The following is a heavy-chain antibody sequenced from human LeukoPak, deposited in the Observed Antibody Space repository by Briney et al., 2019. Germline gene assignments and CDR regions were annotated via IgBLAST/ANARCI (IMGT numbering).Heavy chain of an antibody. D-gene: IGHD2-15*01. CDR1: GFTFSSYS. CDR2: ISSSSSYI. V-gene: IGHV3-21*01. J-gene: IGHJ4*02. Sequence: GGSLRLSCAASGFTFSSYSMNWVRQAPGKGLEWVSLISSSSSYIYYADSVKGRFTISRDNAKNSLYLQMNSLRAEDTAVYYCARDVGREDDYWGQGTLAPVSS. CDR3: ARDVGREDDY.